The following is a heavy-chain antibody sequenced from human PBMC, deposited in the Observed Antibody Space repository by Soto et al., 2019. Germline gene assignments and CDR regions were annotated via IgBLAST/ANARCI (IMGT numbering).Heavy chain of an antibody. CDR1: GGTFSSYA. Sequence: QVQLVQSGAEVKKPGSSVKVSCKASGGTFSSYAISWVRQAPGQGLEWMGGIIPIFGTANYAQKFQGRGTITADESTSTAYMELSSLRSEDTAVYYCARDGNHGGEYYYYGMDVWGQGTTVTVSS. D-gene: IGHD2-21*01. CDR3: ARDGNHGGEYYYYGMDV. V-gene: IGHV1-69*12. CDR2: IIPIFGTA. J-gene: IGHJ6*02.